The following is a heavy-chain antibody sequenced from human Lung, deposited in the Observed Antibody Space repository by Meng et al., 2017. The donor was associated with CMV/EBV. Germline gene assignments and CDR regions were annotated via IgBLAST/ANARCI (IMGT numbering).Heavy chain of an antibody. CDR1: GGSISSYY. J-gene: IGHJ1*01. V-gene: IGHV4-4*07. Sequence: QGQRQEPGPGLGKPSGTLSLTCTCSGGSISSYYWRWIRQPAGKGLEWIGRIYTSGSTNYNPSLKSRVTMSVDTSKNQFSLKLSSVTAADTAVYYCARGSRDEAFQHWGQGTLVTVSS. D-gene: IGHD5-24*01. CDR2: IYTSGST. CDR3: ARGSRDEAFQH.